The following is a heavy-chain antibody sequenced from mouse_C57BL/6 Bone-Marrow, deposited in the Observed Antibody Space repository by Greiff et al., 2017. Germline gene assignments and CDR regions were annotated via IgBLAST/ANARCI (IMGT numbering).Heavy chain of an antibody. CDR3: ARVVYYYGSSMDY. J-gene: IGHJ4*01. D-gene: IGHD1-1*01. V-gene: IGHV3-6*01. CDR1: GYSITSGYY. CDR2: ISYDGSN. Sequence: EVQLQQSGPGLVKPSQSLSLTCSVTGYSITSGYYWNWIRQFPGNKLEWMGYISYDGSNNYNPSLKNRISITRDTSKNQFFLKLNSVTTEDTATYYCARVVYYYGSSMDYWGQGTSVTVSS.